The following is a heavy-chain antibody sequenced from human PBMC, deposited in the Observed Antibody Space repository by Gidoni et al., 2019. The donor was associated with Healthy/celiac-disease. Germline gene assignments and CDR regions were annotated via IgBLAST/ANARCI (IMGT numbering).Heavy chain of an antibody. D-gene: IGHD5-12*01. V-gene: IGHV3-9*01. CDR2: ISWNSGSV. CDR1: GFTFDDYA. CDR3: AKDGGHSGYDFLDY. J-gene: IGHJ4*02. Sequence: EVQLVESGGGLVQPGRSLRLSCAAPGFTFDDYAMHWVRQAPGKGLEWVSGISWNSGSVGYADSVKGRFTISRDNVKNSLYLQMNSLRAEDTALYYCAKDGGHSGYDFLDYWGQGTLVTVSS.